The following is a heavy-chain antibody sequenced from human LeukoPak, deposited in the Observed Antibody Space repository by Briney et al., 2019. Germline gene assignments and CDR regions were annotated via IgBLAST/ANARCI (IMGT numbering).Heavy chain of an antibody. D-gene: IGHD2-15*01. J-gene: IGHJ4*02. CDR2: ISYDGSNK. Sequence: QPGGSLRLSCAASGFTFSSYGMHWVRQAPGKGLEWVAVISYDGSNKYYADSVKGRFTISRDNAKNSLYLQMNSLRAEDTAVYYCARTFVGYCSASTCYYFDYWGQGTLVTVSS. CDR1: GFTFSSYG. CDR3: ARTFVGYCSASTCYYFDY. V-gene: IGHV3-30*03.